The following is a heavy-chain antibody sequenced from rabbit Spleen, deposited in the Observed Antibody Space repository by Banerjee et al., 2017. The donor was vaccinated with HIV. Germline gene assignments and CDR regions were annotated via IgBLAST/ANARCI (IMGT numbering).Heavy chain of an antibody. CDR3: VRDQAGDADYGPYYLNL. D-gene: IGHD2-1*01. Sequence: QEQLVESGGGLVTLGGSLKLSCKASGIDFSSYGISWVRQAPGKGPEWIAYTYPAYGSTDYASWVNGRFTVSLDNAQNTVFLQMTGLTAADTATYFCVRDQAGDADYGPYYLNLWGQGTLVTVS. CDR1: GIDFSSYG. V-gene: IGHV1S47*01. CDR2: TYPAYGST. J-gene: IGHJ4*01.